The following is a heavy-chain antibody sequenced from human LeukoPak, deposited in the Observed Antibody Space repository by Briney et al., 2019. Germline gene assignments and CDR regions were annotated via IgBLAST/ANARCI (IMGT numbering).Heavy chain of an antibody. CDR2: INHRGST. V-gene: IGHV4-34*01. Sequence: SETLSLTCAVYGGSFSGYYWSWIRQPPGKGLEWIGEINHRGSTNYNPSLKSRVTISADTSKKQFSLKLTSVTAADTAVYYCARGAGGYRFDPWGQGTLVTVSS. J-gene: IGHJ5*02. CDR3: ARGAGGYRFDP. D-gene: IGHD1-1*01. CDR1: GGSFSGYY.